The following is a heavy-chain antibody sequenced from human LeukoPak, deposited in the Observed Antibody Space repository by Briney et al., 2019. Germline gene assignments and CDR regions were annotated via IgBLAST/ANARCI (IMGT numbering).Heavy chain of an antibody. CDR2: IYPGDSDT. CDR3: ARQKPRWLPTPAGDHQFDY. J-gene: IGHJ4*02. Sequence: GESLKISCKGSGYSFTSYWIGWVRQIPGKGLGWMGSIYPGDSDTTYSPSFQGQVTTSADKSISTAYLQWSSLKASDTAMYYCARQKPRWLPTPAGDHQFDYWGQGTLVTVSS. V-gene: IGHV5-51*01. CDR1: GYSFTSYW. D-gene: IGHD5-24*01.